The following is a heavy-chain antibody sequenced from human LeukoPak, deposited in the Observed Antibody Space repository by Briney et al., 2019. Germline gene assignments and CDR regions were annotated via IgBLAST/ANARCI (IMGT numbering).Heavy chain of an antibody. CDR1: GGSISSYY. J-gene: IGHJ4*02. D-gene: IGHD1-26*01. Sequence: SETLSLTCTVSGGSISSYYWSWIRQPPGKGLEWIGYIYYSGSTNYNPSLKSRVTISVDTSKNQFSLKLSSVIAADTAVYYCARDRGSGSYLGLDYWGQGTLVTVSS. CDR3: ARDRGSGSYLGLDY. CDR2: IYYSGST. V-gene: IGHV4-59*01.